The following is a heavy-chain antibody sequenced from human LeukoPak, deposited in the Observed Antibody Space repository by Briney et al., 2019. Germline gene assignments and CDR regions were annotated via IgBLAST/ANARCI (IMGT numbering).Heavy chain of an antibody. Sequence: PSETLSLTCAVYGGSFSGYYWSWIRQPPGKGLEWIGEINHSGSTNYDPSLKSRVTISVDTSKNQFSLKLSSVTAADTAVYYCARGWSYYDSSGYLRPEYFQHWGQGTLVTVSS. CDR3: ARGWSYYDSSGYLRPEYFQH. CDR1: GGSFSGYY. J-gene: IGHJ1*01. D-gene: IGHD3-22*01. V-gene: IGHV4-34*01. CDR2: INHSGST.